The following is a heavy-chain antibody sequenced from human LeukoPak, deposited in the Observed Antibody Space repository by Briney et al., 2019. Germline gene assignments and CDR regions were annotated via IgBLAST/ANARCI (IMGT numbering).Heavy chain of an antibody. CDR3: ARHLSGYSREFDY. V-gene: IGHV4-30-2*03. D-gene: IGHD3-22*01. CDR1: GGSISSGGYS. CDR2: IYYSGST. J-gene: IGHJ4*02. Sequence: PSQTLSLTCAVSGGSISSGGYSWSWIRQPPGKGLEWIGYIYYSGSTYYNPSLKSRVTISVDTSKDQFSPKLSSVTAADTAVYYCARHLSGYSREFDYWGQGTLVTVSS.